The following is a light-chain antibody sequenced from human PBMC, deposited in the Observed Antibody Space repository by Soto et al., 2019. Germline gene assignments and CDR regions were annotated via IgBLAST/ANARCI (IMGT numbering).Light chain of an antibody. CDR1: QSVSSSY. J-gene: IGKJ2*02. V-gene: IGKV3-20*01. CDR2: GAS. CDR3: QQYGSSPPCT. Sequence: EIVLTQSPGTLFLSPGERATLSCRASQSVSSSYLAWYQQKPGQAPRLLIYGASSRATGIPDRFSGSGSGTDFTLTISRREPEDFAVYYCQQYGSSPPCTFGQGTKLEIK.